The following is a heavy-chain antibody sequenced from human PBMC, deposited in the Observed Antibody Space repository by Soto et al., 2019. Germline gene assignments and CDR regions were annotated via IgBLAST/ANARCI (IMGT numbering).Heavy chain of an antibody. CDR3: AKDTYFYDTSGYYIFDY. J-gene: IGHJ4*02. D-gene: IGHD3-22*01. Sequence: QVQLVESGGGVVQAGRSLRLSCAASGFAFSSYGIHWVRQAPGKGLEWVAGISYVGSNEHYTDSVKGRFTISRDNSKNTLYLQMNSLGAEDTAVFYCAKDTYFYDTSGYYIFDYWGQGTLVTVSS. CDR2: ISYVGSNE. CDR1: GFAFSSYG. V-gene: IGHV3-30*18.